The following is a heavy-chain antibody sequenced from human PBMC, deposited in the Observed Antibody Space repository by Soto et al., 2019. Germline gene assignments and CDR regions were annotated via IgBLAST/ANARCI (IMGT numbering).Heavy chain of an antibody. CDR2: ISHDASDK. J-gene: IGHJ6*02. V-gene: IGHV3-30*04. CDR3: ARDYSLYDYYYYYGLDV. CDR1: GFPFTTYV. Sequence: GGSLGLSFASSGFPFTTYVMHWFRQTPGKGLEWVALISHDASDKFYADSVKGRFTISRDISMHTLYLQMNSLRPEDTAVYYCARDYSLYDYYYYYGLDVWGQGTSVTVFS. D-gene: IGHD1-26*01.